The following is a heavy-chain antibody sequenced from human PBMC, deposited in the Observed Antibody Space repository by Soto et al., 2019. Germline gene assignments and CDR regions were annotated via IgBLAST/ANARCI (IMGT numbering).Heavy chain of an antibody. CDR2: IDPSDSDI. J-gene: IGHJ4*01. CDR3: ARSFLDNFDD. V-gene: IGHV5-51*01. D-gene: IGHD3-22*01. CDR1: GYRFASYR. Sequence: GESLKISCKGSGYRFASYRIAWVRQMPGKGLEWMGIIDPSDSDIRYSPSFQGQVTISADKSISTAYLQWSSLKASDTAIYYCARSFLDNFDDWGHGTLVPVSS.